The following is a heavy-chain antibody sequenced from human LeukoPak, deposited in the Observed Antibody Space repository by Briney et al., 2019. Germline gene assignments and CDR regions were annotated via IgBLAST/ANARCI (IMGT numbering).Heavy chain of an antibody. Sequence: PGGSLTLSCAASGFTFSSYAMSWLRPAPGKGLVWVSAISGSGGSTYYADSVKGRFTISRDNSKNTLYLQMNSLRAEDTAVYYCAKGVGVTMVRGVIITSPQAPHYWGQGTLVTVSS. CDR1: GFTFSSYA. CDR2: ISGSGGST. D-gene: IGHD3-10*01. J-gene: IGHJ4*02. V-gene: IGHV3-23*01. CDR3: AKGVGVTMVRGVIITSPQAPHY.